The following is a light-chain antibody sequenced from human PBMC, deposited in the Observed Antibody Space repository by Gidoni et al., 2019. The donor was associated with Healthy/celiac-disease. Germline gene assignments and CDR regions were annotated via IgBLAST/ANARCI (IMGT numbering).Light chain of an antibody. CDR1: QSISSY. CDR3: QPSYSTPPP. CDR2: ASS. V-gene: IGKV1-39*01. Sequence: DIQMTQSPSSLSASVGDRVTITCRASQSISSYLNWYQQKPGKAPKLLIYASSSLQSGVPSRFRGRGSGTEFTLTLSSLQPEDFATYYCQPSYSTPPPFGQGTRLEIK. J-gene: IGKJ5*01.